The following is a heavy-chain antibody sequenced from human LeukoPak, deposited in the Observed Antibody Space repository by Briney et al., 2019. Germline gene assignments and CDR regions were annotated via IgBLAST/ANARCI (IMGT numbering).Heavy chain of an antibody. CDR1: EFTFSSYW. Sequence: GGSLRLSCAASEFTFSSYWMHWVRQAPGKGLEWVSGIIDSGGYTYYADSVKGRFTISRDNSKNTLYLQMNSLRAEDTAVYYCAKMLTGPRTFDYWGQGTLVTVSS. V-gene: IGHV3-23*01. CDR2: IIDSGGYT. J-gene: IGHJ4*02. D-gene: IGHD3-10*01. CDR3: AKMLTGPRTFDY.